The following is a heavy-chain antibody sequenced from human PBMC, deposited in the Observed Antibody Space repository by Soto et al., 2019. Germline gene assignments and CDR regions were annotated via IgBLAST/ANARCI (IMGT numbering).Heavy chain of an antibody. CDR2: VSYFNGDNR. J-gene: IGHJ2*01. CDR3: AKSVHPRLNWYFDF. CDR1: GFGFEDYA. D-gene: IGHD3-10*02. V-gene: IGHV3-9*01. Sequence: ELQLVESGGGLVQPGRSLRLSCAASGFGFEDYAMYWVRRRPGKGLEWVAGVSYFNGDNRDYADAVKGRFTISRDNRKNRLYLQMDDLRREDTAFYYCAKSVHPRLNWYFDFWGRGTLVTVSS.